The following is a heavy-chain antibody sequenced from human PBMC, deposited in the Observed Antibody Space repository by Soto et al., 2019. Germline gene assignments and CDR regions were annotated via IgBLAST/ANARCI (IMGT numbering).Heavy chain of an antibody. J-gene: IGHJ4*02. D-gene: IGHD3-3*01. V-gene: IGHV5-51*01. CDR3: ARGGVSTRTFDY. Sequence: GESLKISCKGSGYSFTSYWIGWVRHMPGKGLQWMGIIYPSDSDTKYSPSFQGQVTISADKSISTAYLQWSGLKASDTAMYYCARGGVSTRTFDYWGQGTPVTVSS. CDR2: IYPSDSDT. CDR1: GYSFTSYW.